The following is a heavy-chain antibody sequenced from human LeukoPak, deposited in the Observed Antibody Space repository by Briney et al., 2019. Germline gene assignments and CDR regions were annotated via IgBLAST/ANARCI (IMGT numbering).Heavy chain of an antibody. CDR3: ARDLNDYVWGSYYFDY. J-gene: IGHJ4*02. V-gene: IGHV3-21*01. CDR1: GFTFSSYS. D-gene: IGHD3-16*01. Sequence: PGGSLRLSCAASGFTFSSYSMNWVRQAPGKGLEWVSSISSSSSYIYYADSVKGRFTISRDNAKNSLYLQMNSLRAEDTAVYYCARDLNDYVWGSYYFDYWGQGTLVTVSS. CDR2: ISSSSSYI.